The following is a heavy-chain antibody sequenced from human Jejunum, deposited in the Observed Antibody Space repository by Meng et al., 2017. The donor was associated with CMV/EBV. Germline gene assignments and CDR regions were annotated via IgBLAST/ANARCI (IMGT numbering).Heavy chain of an antibody. CDR1: GGDISSGGYY. D-gene: IGHD3-10*01. CDR2: MYNTETS. Sequence: VSGGDISSGGYYWTWIRQHPEKGLEWIGYMYNTETSYYNPSLKSRSTISGDTSKNQFSLRLTSVTAADTAVYYCARRGDVNGFEPWGQGTLVTVSS. CDR3: ARRGDVNGFEP. J-gene: IGHJ5*02. V-gene: IGHV4-31*02.